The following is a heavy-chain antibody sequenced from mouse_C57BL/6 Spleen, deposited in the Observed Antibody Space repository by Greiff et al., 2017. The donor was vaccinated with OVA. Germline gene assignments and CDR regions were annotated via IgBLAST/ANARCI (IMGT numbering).Heavy chain of an antibody. Sequence: VQLKESGAELVRPGASVKLSCKASGYTFTDYYINWVKQRPGQGLEWIARIYPGSGNTYYNEKFKGKATLTAEKSSSTAYMQLSSLTSEDSAVYFCARGDYGRGDYWGQGTTLTVSS. V-gene: IGHV1-76*01. CDR2: IYPGSGNT. CDR3: ARGDYGRGDY. D-gene: IGHD1-1*01. CDR1: GYTFTDYY. J-gene: IGHJ2*01.